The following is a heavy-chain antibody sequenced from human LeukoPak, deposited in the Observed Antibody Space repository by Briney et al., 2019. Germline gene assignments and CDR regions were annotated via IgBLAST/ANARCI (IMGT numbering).Heavy chain of an antibody. J-gene: IGHJ4*02. D-gene: IGHD1-26*01. CDR2: ISGGGART. V-gene: IGHV3-23*01. CDR3: AKDMGEDGSYYLDY. Sequence: TGGSLRLSCAASGFTFSSYAMSWVRQAPGKGLEWVSAISGGGARTYYAGSVKGRFTISRDTSKNTLYLQMDSLGAEDTAVYYCAKDMGEDGSYYLDYWGQGTLVTVSS. CDR1: GFTFSSYA.